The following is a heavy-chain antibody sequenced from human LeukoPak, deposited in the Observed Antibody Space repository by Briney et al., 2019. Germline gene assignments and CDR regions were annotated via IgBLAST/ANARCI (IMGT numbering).Heavy chain of an antibody. CDR2: ISWNGDSI. J-gene: IGHJ6*02. CDR3: VKASRGYPEDSGMDV. CDR1: GFTLDDYV. Sequence: GRSLRLSCAASGFTLDDYVMHWVRQAPGKGLEWVSGISWNGDSIGYADSVKGRFTISRDNAQNSLYLQMNSLRAEDTAFYYCVKASRGYPEDSGMDVWGQGTTVTVSS. D-gene: IGHD3-22*01. V-gene: IGHV3-9*01.